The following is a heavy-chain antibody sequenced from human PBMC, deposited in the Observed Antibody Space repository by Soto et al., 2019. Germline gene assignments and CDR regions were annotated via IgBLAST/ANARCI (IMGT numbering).Heavy chain of an antibody. CDR3: AKDDYVSTEYYFYGMDV. D-gene: IGHD3-16*01. V-gene: IGHV3-23*01. Sequence: EVQLLESGGGLVQPGGSLRLSCAASGFTFSSYAMSWVRQAPGKGLEWVSAISGSGGSTYYADSVKGRFTISRDNSKNTLYLQMNSLRAEDTAVYYCAKDDYVSTEYYFYGMDVWGQGITVTVSS. CDR2: ISGSGGST. CDR1: GFTFSSYA. J-gene: IGHJ6*02.